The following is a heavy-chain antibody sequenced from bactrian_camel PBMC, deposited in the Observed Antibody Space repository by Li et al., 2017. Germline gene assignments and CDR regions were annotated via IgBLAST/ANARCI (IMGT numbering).Heavy chain of an antibody. V-gene: IGHV3S55*01. CDR3: AADSQLSYYCTGTFGY. D-gene: IGHD2*01. CDR1: GYPTSKAS. Sequence: QVQLVESGGGSVQAGGSLSLSCEASGYPTSKASMAWFRQTPGTGSREQVARIRGYGNPAYADSVQGRFTISKDNAKNILYLQMNSLKPEDTAMYYCAADSQLSYYCTGTFGYWGQGTQVTVS. CDR2: IRGYGNP. J-gene: IGHJ6*01.